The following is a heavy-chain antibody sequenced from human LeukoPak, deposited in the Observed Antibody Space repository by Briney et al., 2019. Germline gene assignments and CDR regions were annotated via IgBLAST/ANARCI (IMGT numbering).Heavy chain of an antibody. V-gene: IGHV4-39*01. CDR2: IYYSGST. J-gene: IGHJ4*02. D-gene: IGHD6-25*01. CDR1: GGSISSSSYY. CDR3: ARRQRTQIGFDY. Sequence: PSETLSLTCTVSGGSISSSSYYWGWIRQPPGKGLEWIGSIYYSGSTYYNPSLKSRVTISVDTSKNQFSLKLSSVTAADTAVYYCARRQRTQIGFDYWGQGTLVTVSS.